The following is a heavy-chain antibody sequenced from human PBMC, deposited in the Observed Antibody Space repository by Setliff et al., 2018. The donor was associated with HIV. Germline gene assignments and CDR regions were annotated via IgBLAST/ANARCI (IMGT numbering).Heavy chain of an antibody. CDR2: VSYSGST. CDR3: ARHGHFYDSSSSDAFDI. J-gene: IGHJ3*02. V-gene: IGHV4-61*05. D-gene: IGHD3-22*01. Sequence: SETLSLTCTVSGGSISSSSYYWSWIRQPPGKGLEWLGYVSYSGSTNFNPSLESQLAMSVELSKNHFSLKLRSVTAADTAVYYCARHGHFYDSSSSDAFDIWGHGTMVTVSS. CDR1: GGSISSSSYY.